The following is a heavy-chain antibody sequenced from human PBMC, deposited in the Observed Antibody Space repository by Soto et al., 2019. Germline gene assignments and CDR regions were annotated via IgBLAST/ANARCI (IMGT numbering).Heavy chain of an antibody. CDR1: GYTFTSYD. CDR3: ARGGSLYWYFDL. V-gene: IGHV1-3*01. D-gene: IGHD1-26*01. Sequence: ASVKVSCKASGYTFTSYDINWVRQATGQRLEWMGWMNASNGNTKYSQKFQGRVTMTRDTSASTAYMELSSLRSEDTAVYYCARGGSLYWYFDLWGRGTLVTVSS. J-gene: IGHJ2*01. CDR2: MNASNGNT.